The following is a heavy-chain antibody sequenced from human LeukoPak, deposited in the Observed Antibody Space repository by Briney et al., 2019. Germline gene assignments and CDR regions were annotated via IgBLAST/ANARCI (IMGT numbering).Heavy chain of an antibody. CDR3: ARGVGGYDLSFYYYGMDV. D-gene: IGHD5-12*01. V-gene: IGHV6-1*01. CDR1: GDSVSSNSAA. Sequence: SQTLSLTCAISGDSVSSNSAAWNWIRRSPSRGLEWLGRTYYRSKWYNDYAVPVKSRITINPDTSKNQFSLQLNSVTPEDTAVYYCARGVGGYDLSFYYYGMDVWGKGTTVTVSS. CDR2: TYYRSKWYN. J-gene: IGHJ6*04.